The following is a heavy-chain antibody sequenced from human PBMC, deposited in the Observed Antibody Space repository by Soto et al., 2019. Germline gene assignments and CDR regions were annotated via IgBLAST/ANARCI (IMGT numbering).Heavy chain of an antibody. D-gene: IGHD3-10*01. CDR3: ARDSGGELRPFDI. J-gene: IGHJ3*02. V-gene: IGHV1-18*01. CDR1: GYTFTSYC. Sequence: ASVNVSCKSSGYTFTSYCISWVRQAPGQGLECMGWISAYNGNTNYAQKLQGRVTMTTDTSTSTAYMELRSLRSDDTAVYYCARDSGGELRPFDIWGQGTMVTVSS. CDR2: ISAYNGNT.